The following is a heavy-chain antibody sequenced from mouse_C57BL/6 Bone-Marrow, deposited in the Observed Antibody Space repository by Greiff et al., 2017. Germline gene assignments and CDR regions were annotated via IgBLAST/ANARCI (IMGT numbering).Heavy chain of an antibody. V-gene: IGHV5-4*01. Sequence: EVMLVESGGGLVKPGGSLKLSCAASGFNFSSYAMSWVRQTPEKRLEWVATLSDGGSYTYYPDTVKGRFTSSRDNAKNNLYLQMSHLKSEDTAMYYCARDYTTGVAPGDAMDYWGQGTSVTVSS. CDR2: LSDGGSYT. CDR3: ARDYTTGVAPGDAMDY. D-gene: IGHD1-1*01. J-gene: IGHJ4*01. CDR1: GFNFSSYA.